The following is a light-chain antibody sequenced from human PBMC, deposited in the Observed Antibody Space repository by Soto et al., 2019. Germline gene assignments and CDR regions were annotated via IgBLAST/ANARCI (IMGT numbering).Light chain of an antibody. Sequence: EIVLTQSPATLSLSPGERATLSCRASQSVSSYLAWYQQKPGQAPRLLIYDASNRATGIPARFSGSGSGTDLNLTISSLEPDDSAVYYCQQRSNWLTFGGGTKVEIK. CDR2: DAS. J-gene: IGKJ4*01. V-gene: IGKV3-11*01. CDR3: QQRSNWLT. CDR1: QSVSSY.